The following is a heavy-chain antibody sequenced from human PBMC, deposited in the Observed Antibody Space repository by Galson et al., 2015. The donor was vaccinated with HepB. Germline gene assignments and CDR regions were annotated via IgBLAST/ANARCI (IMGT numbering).Heavy chain of an antibody. D-gene: IGHD3-22*01. CDR2: ISGSGGST. Sequence: SLRLSCAASGFTFSSYAMSWVRQAPGKGLEWVSAISGSGGSTYYADSVKGRFTISRDNSKNTLYLQLSSLRAEDTAVYYCAKKRDYYDSSHYFDYWGQGTLVTVSS. CDR3: AKKRDYYDSSHYFDY. J-gene: IGHJ4*02. V-gene: IGHV3-23*01. CDR1: GFTFSSYA.